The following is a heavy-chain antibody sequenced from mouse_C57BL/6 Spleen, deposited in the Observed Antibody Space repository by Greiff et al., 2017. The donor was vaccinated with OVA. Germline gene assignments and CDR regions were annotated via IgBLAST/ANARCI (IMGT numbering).Heavy chain of an antibody. CDR1: GFTFSSYG. J-gene: IGHJ2*01. Sequence: EVKVVESGGDLVKPGGSLKLSCAASGFTFSSYGMSWVRQTPDKRLEWVATISSGGSYTYYPDSVKGRFTISRDNAKNTLYLQMSSLKSEDTAMYYCARQETPFDYWGQGTTLTVSS. V-gene: IGHV5-6*01. CDR2: ISSGGSYT. CDR3: ARQETPFDY.